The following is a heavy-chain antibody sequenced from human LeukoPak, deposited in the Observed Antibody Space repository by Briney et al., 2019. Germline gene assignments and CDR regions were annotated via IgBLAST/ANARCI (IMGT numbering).Heavy chain of an antibody. CDR3: ATSDIPGHRYYYYYYGMDV. J-gene: IGHJ6*02. V-gene: IGHV3-66*01. Sequence: GGSLRLSCAASGFTFSSYSMNWVRQAPGKGLEWVSVIYGGGSTYYADSVKGRFTISRDNSKNTLYLQMNSLRAEDTAVYYCATSDIPGHRYYYYYYGMDVWGQGTTVTVSS. CDR2: IYGGGST. CDR1: GFTFSSYS. D-gene: IGHD2-2*01.